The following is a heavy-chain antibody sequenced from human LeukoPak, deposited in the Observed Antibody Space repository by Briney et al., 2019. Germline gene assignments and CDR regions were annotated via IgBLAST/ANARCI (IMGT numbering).Heavy chain of an antibody. CDR2: IKSKTDGGTT. Sequence: PGGSLRLSCAASGFTVSNAWMSWFRQAPGKGLEWVGRIKSKTDGGTTDYGAPVKGRFTISRDDSKDTVYLQMNSLKTEDTAVYYCKLRSAGSDYWGQGTLVTVSS. CDR1: GFTVSNAW. J-gene: IGHJ4*02. D-gene: IGHD6-19*01. V-gene: IGHV3-15*01. CDR3: KLRSAGSDY.